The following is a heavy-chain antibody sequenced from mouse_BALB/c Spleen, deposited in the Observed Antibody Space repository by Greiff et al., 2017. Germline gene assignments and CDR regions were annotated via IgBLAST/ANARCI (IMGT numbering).Heavy chain of an antibody. CDR3: ARSVYGNSWFAY. CDR1: GFNIKDTY. J-gene: IGHJ3*01. D-gene: IGHD2-10*02. V-gene: IGHV14-3*02. Sequence: VQLQQSGAELVKPGASVKLSCTASGFNIKDTYMHWVKQRPEQGLEWIGRIDPANGNTKYDPKFQGKATITADTSSNTAYLQLSSLTSEDTAVYYCARSVYGNSWFAYWGQGTLVTVSA. CDR2: IDPANGNT.